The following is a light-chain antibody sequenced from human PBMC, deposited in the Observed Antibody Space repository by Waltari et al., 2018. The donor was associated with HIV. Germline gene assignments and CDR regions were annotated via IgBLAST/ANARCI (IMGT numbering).Light chain of an antibody. J-gene: IGLJ2*01. CDR1: SSDVGTYNS. CDR2: EVR. V-gene: IGLV2-14*01. Sequence: QSALTQPASVSGSPGQSITISCTGSSSDVGTYNSVSWYQQHPVKATKLIIYEVRDRPCGVSNRFSGSKSGSTASLTISGLQAEDGADYYCSSYTSGNAVLFGGGTKVTVL. CDR3: SSYTSGNAVL.